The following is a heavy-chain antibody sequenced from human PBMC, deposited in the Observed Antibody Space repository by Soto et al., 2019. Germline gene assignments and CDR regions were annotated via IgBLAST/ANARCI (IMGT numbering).Heavy chain of an antibody. Sequence: SVKVSCKASGGTFSSYAISWVRQAPGQGLEWMGGIIPIFGTANYAQKFQGRVTITADESTSTAYMELSSLRSEDTAVYYCARGGSAATTYNWFDPWGQGTLVTVSS. D-gene: IGHD2-15*01. J-gene: IGHJ5*02. V-gene: IGHV1-69*13. CDR3: ARGGSAATTYNWFDP. CDR1: GGTFSSYA. CDR2: IIPIFGTA.